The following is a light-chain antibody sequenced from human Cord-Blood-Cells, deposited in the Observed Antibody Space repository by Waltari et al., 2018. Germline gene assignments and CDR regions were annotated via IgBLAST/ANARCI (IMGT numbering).Light chain of an antibody. V-gene: IGKV1-39*01. CDR1: QSIRSY. J-gene: IGKJ2*01. CDR2: AAS. CDR3: QQSYSTPYT. Sequence: DIQMTHHPSSLSASVGNRDTLTCRASQSIRSYLNWYQQKPGKAPKLLIYAASSLQSGVPSRFSGSGSGTDFTLTISSLQPEDFATYYCQQSYSTPYTFGQGTKLEIK.